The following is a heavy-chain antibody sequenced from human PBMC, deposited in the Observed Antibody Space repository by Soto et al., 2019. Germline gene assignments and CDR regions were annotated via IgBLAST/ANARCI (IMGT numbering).Heavy chain of an antibody. V-gene: IGHV1-69*13. CDR2: IIPIFGTA. Sequence: SVKVSCKASGGTFSSYAISWVRQAPGQGLEWMGGIIPIFGTANYAQKFQGRVTITADESTSTAYMELSSLRSEDTAVYYCAREGGPYSSSWYDYWGQGTLVTVSS. J-gene: IGHJ4*02. CDR1: GGTFSSYA. D-gene: IGHD6-13*01. CDR3: AREGGPYSSSWYDY.